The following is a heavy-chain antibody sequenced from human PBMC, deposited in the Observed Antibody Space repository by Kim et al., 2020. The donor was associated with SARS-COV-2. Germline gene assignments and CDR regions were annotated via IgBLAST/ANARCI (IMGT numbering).Heavy chain of an antibody. Sequence: ASVKVSCKASGYTFTSYDINWVRQATGQGLEWMGWMNPNSGNTGYAQKFQGRVTMTRNTSISTAYMELSSLRSEDTAVYYCAILPTQYSSCWSSYYYYYGMDVWGQGTTVTVSS. V-gene: IGHV1-8*01. CDR3: AILPTQYSSCWSSYYYYYGMDV. CDR2: MNPNSGNT. J-gene: IGHJ6*02. CDR1: GYTFTSYD. D-gene: IGHD6-19*01.